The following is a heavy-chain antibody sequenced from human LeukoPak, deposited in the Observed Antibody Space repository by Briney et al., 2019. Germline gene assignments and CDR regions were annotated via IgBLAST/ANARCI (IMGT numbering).Heavy chain of an antibody. CDR2: IYYSGST. D-gene: IGHD5-12*01. J-gene: IGHJ4*02. V-gene: IGHV4-59*12. CDR1: GGSISSYY. Sequence: PSETLSLTCTVSGGSISSYYWSWIRQPPGKGLEWIGYIYYSGSTNYNPSLKSRVTISVDTSKNQFSLKLSSVTAADTAVYYCAKDRGYSGYDFSDYWGQGTLVTVSS. CDR3: AKDRGYSGYDFSDY.